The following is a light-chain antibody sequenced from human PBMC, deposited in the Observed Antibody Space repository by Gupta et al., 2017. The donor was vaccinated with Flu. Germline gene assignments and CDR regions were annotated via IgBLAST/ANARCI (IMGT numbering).Light chain of an antibody. V-gene: IGKV1-39*01. CDR1: QATSDY. J-gene: IGKJ1*01. Sequence: DIRMTQSPSSLSASVGDRVTITCRASQATSDYLNWYQQQPGKVTKFCLQVPSSLQRGVRSRFSGSGSVTDFTRPIISVQPEDSETYYCQQSRTFGPGTKVEIK. CDR2: VPS. CDR3: QQSRT.